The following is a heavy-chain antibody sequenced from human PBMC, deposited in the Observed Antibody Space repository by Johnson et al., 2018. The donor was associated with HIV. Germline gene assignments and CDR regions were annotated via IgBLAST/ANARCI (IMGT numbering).Heavy chain of an antibody. CDR3: AKGQVARGPLDI. V-gene: IGHV3-20*04. D-gene: IGHD2-15*01. CDR2: INWNGGST. Sequence: EVQLVESGGGLVKPGGSLRLSCAASGFTFDDYGMSWVRQAPGKGLEWVYGINWNGGSTVYADSVKGRFTISRDNSKNTLYLQMSSLRADDTAVYYCAKGQVARGPLDIWGQGTMVTVSS. J-gene: IGHJ3*02. CDR1: GFTFDDYG.